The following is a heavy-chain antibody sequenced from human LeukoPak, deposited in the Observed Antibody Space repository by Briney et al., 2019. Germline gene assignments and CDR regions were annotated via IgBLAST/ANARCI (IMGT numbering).Heavy chain of an antibody. CDR3: ARLPLRSHFDY. V-gene: IGHV4-59*08. CDR2: IYYTGTT. J-gene: IGHJ4*02. CDR1: GGSISSYY. Sequence: SETLSLTCTVSGGSISSYYWSWIRQPPGKGLEWVGYIYYTGTTHYNPCLKSRVTISLDTSKKQLSLKLSSVTAVDTAVYYCARLPLRSHFDYWGQGTLVTVSS.